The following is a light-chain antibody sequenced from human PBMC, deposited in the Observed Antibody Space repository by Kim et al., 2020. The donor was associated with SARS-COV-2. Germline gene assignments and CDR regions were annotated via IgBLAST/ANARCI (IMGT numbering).Light chain of an antibody. CDR2: DND. CDR1: SSNIENNY. CDR3: GTWDSNLSVYV. Sequence: QSVLTQPPPVSAAPGQKVTMSCSGSSSNIENNYVSWYQQLPGTAPKLLIFDNDERPSGIPDRFSGSKSGTSATLGITGLQTGDEADYYCGTWDSNLSVYVFGTGTKVTVL. V-gene: IGLV1-51*01. J-gene: IGLJ1*01.